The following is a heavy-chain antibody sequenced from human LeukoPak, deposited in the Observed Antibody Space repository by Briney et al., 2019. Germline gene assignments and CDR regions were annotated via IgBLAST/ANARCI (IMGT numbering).Heavy chain of an antibody. D-gene: IGHD3-22*01. V-gene: IGHV4-59*01. CDR3: ARGREYHYDSSGYYRDAFDI. J-gene: IGHJ3*02. CDR2: IYYSGST. Sequence: SETLSLTCTVSGATISSNYRSWIRQPPGKGLEWIGYIYYSGSTSYNPSLKSRVTISVDTSKHQFSLNLRSVTAADTAVYYCARGREYHYDSSGYYRDAFDIWGQGTMVTVSS. CDR1: GATISSNY.